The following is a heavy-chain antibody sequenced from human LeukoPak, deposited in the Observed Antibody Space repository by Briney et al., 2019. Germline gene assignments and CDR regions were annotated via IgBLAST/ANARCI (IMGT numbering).Heavy chain of an antibody. CDR3: VKSAGKDGYRDVFDI. CDR2: ITKSGDQT. CDR1: GIIFSNSA. V-gene: IGHV3-23*01. J-gene: IGHJ3*02. Sequence: GGSLRLSCVPSGIIFSNSALNWVRQAPGKGLEWVSTITKSGDQTHYADSVKGRFTISRDISKNTLYLQMNSLRAEDTAVYRCVKSAGKDGYRDVFDIWGQGTVVTVSS. D-gene: IGHD5-24*01.